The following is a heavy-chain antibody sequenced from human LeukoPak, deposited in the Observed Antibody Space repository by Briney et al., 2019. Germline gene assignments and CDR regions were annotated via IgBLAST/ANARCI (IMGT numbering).Heavy chain of an antibody. CDR2: IKQDGSEK. D-gene: IGHD3-16*01. CDR3: ARDRRGGYFDY. J-gene: IGHJ4*02. Sequence: ETLSLTCAVYGGSFSGYYWSWVRQAPGKGLEWVANIKQDGSEKYYVDSVKGRFTISRDNAKNSLYLQMNSLRAEDTAVYYCARDRRGGYFDYWGQGTLVTVSS. V-gene: IGHV3-7*01. CDR1: GGSFSGYY.